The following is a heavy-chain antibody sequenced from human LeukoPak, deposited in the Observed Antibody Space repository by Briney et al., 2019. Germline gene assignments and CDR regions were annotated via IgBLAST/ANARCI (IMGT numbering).Heavy chain of an antibody. Sequence: SVNVSCKASVGTFSSYAISWVRQAPGQGLEWMGGIIPIFGTANYAQKFQGRVTITADESTSTAYMELSSLRSEDTAVYYCARGIIYYDSSGPSDYWGQGTLVTVSS. CDR3: ARGIIYYDSSGPSDY. V-gene: IGHV1-69*13. D-gene: IGHD3-22*01. CDR1: VGTFSSYA. CDR2: IIPIFGTA. J-gene: IGHJ4*02.